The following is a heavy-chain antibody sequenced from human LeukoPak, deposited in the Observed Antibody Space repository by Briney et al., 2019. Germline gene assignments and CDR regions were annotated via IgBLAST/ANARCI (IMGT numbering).Heavy chain of an antibody. D-gene: IGHD2-2*01. CDR2: IYTSGST. CDR1: GGSISSGSYY. CDR3: ARGGGYCSSTSCFYFDY. J-gene: IGHJ4*02. V-gene: IGHV4-61*02. Sequence: PSQTLSLTCTVSGGSISSGSYYWSWIRQPAGKGLEWIGRIYTSGSTNYNPSLKSRVTISVDTSKNQFSLKLSSVTAADTAVYYCARGGGYCSSTSCFYFDYWGQGTLVTVSS.